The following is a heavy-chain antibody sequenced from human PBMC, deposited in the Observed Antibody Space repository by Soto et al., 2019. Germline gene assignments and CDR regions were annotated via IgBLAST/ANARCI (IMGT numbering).Heavy chain of an antibody. CDR2: IYYSXST. J-gene: IGHJ4*02. CDR3: ARALRTVTFDY. Sequence: TLSLTCTVSCGSITSGGYYWSWIRQHPGKGLEWIGXIYYSXSTCYNKSLKXXVTISVDXXTNQFSLKMSSVTAADTAVYYCARALRTVTFDYWGQGTLVTVSS. D-gene: IGHD4-4*01. V-gene: IGHV4-31*01. CDR1: CGSITSGGYY.